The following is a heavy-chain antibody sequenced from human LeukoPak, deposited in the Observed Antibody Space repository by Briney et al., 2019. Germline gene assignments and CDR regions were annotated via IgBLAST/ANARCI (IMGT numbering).Heavy chain of an antibody. CDR2: IRSKANGGTT. J-gene: IGHJ4*02. Sequence: VQPGRSLRLSCTVSGFTFGDYAMSWFRQAPGKGLEWVGFIRSKANGGTTEYAASVKGRFTISRDDSKSIAYLQMNSLKTEDTAVYYCTRLTYGVTEVVDYWGQGTLVIVAS. D-gene: IGHD4-17*01. CDR1: GFTFGDYA. V-gene: IGHV3-49*03. CDR3: TRLTYGVTEVVDY.